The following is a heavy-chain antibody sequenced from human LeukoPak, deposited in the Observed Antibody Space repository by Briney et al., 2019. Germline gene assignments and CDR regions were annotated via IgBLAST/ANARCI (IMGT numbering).Heavy chain of an antibody. CDR3: ARGGRNWNEGGETGGYYMDV. V-gene: IGHV3-30-3*01. D-gene: IGHD1-20*01. Sequence: PGRSLRLSCAASGFTFRTSALHWVRQAPGKGLEWVAFISYDGRNEKYADSVKGRFTISRDDSKNSLYLQMNSLRAEDTAVYYCARGGRNWNEGGETGGYYMDVWGKGTTVTVSS. CDR2: ISYDGRNE. CDR1: GFTFRTSA. J-gene: IGHJ6*03.